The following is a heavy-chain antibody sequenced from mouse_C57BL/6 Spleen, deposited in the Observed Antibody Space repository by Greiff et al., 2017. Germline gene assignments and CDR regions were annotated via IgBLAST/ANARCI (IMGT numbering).Heavy chain of an antibody. V-gene: IGHV14-4*01. D-gene: IGHD2-5*01. J-gene: IGHJ3*01. CDR3: TTGSNYGAY. CDR2: IDPENGDT. CDR1: GFNIKDDY. Sequence: EVQLQQSGAELVRPGASVKLSCTASGFNIKDDYMHWVKQRPEQGLEWIGGIDPENGDTEYAPKFQGKATITADTSTNTAYLQLSSLTSEDTAVYYCTTGSNYGAYWGQGTLVTVSA.